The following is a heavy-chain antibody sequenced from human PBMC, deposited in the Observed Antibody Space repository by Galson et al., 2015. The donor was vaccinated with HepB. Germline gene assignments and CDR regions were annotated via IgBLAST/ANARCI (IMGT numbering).Heavy chain of an antibody. CDR2: ISSSGGST. D-gene: IGHD4/OR15-4a*01. Sequence: SLRLSCAASGFTFSSYAMNWVRQAPGKGLEWVSDISSSGGSTYYADSVMGRFTISRDNSQNTLYLQMNNLRAEDTAVYYCAKANYSDVWGQGTLVIVSS. CDR3: AKANYSDV. J-gene: IGHJ4*02. V-gene: IGHV3-23*01. CDR1: GFTFSSYA.